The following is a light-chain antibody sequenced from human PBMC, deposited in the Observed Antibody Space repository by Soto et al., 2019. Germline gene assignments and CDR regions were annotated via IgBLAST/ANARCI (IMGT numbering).Light chain of an antibody. J-gene: IGKJ1*01. Sequence: EIVLTQSPATLSSFPGDRVTLSCRASQSVGSYLAWYQQKPGQAPRLLIYDASNRATGIPARFSGSGSGTDFTLIISSLEPEDFAVYYCQQRSNWPRTFGQGTKVDIK. CDR2: DAS. CDR1: QSVGSY. V-gene: IGKV3-11*01. CDR3: QQRSNWPRT.